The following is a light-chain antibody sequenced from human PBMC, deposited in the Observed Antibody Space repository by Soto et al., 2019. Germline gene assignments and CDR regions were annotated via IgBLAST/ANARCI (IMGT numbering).Light chain of an antibody. CDR3: LQHYNFPYT. CDR1: QGIRND. Sequence: AIQMTQSPSSLSASVGDRVTITCRASQGIRNDLGWYQQRPGKAPKLLIYAASSLQSGVPSRFSGGGSGTDFTLTISSLQHEDFASYYCLQHYNFPYTFGQGTKLEIK. CDR2: AAS. V-gene: IGKV1-6*01. J-gene: IGKJ2*01.